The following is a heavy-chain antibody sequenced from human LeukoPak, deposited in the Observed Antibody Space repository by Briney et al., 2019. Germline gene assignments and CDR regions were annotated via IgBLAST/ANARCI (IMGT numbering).Heavy chain of an antibody. CDR1: GGTFSSYA. V-gene: IGHV1-69*05. CDR3: AREIRFLEDYYYMDV. Sequence: ASVKVSCKASGGTFSSYAISWVRQAPGQGLEWMGRIIPIFGTANYAQKFQGRVTITTDESTSTAYMELSSLRSEDTAVYYRAREIRFLEDYYYMDVWGKGTTVTVSS. J-gene: IGHJ6*03. D-gene: IGHD3-3*01. CDR2: IIPIFGTA.